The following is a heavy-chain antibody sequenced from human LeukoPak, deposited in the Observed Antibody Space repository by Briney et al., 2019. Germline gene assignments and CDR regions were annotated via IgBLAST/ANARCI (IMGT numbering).Heavy chain of an antibody. Sequence: PSETLSLTCTVSGGSVSSGSYYWSWIRQPPGKGLEWIGYIYYSGSTNYNPSLKSRVTTSVDTSKNQFSLKLSSVTAADTAVYYCAREGSSSSFDYWGQGTLVTVSS. CDR3: AREGSSSSFDY. CDR1: GGSVSSGSYY. J-gene: IGHJ4*02. D-gene: IGHD6-6*01. CDR2: IYYSGST. V-gene: IGHV4-61*01.